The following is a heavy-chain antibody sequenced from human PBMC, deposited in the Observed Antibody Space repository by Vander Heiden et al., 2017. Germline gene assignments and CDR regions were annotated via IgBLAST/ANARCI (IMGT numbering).Heavy chain of an antibody. D-gene: IGHD6-19*01. V-gene: IGHV4-4*07. CDR3: ARVLGSGWPHDAFDI. Sequence: VLLQESGPGLVQPPETLSLTCTVSGGSISSYYWSWIRQPAGKGLEWIGRIYTSGSTNYNPSLKSRVTMSLDTSKNQFSLKLSSVTAADTAVYYCARVLGSGWPHDAFDIWGQGTMVTVSS. CDR1: GGSISSYY. J-gene: IGHJ3*02. CDR2: IYTSGST.